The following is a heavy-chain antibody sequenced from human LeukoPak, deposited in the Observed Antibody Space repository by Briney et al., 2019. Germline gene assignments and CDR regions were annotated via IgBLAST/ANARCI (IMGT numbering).Heavy chain of an antibody. J-gene: IGHJ4*02. CDR3: ARDRPGQGAVAGTLFDY. CDR1: GFTFSSYW. Sequence: GGSLRLSCAASGFTFSSYWMSWVRQAPGKGLEWVANIKQDGSDIYYLDSVKGRFTISRDNAKNSLYLQMNSLRAEDTAVYYCARDRPGQGAVAGTLFDYWGQGTLVTVSS. V-gene: IGHV3-7*01. CDR2: IKQDGSDI. D-gene: IGHD6-19*01.